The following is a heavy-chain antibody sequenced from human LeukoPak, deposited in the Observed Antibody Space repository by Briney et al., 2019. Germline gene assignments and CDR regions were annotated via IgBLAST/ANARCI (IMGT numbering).Heavy chain of an antibody. D-gene: IGHD1-1*01. Sequence: ASVKVSCKASGYTFTGYYMHWVRQAPGQGLEWLGWINPNSGGTNYAQKFHGRVTMTRDTSITTVYMELSRLRSDDTAVYYCARGLGYQVLWNPPYMDVWGKGTTVTVSS. CDR1: GYTFTGYY. J-gene: IGHJ6*03. CDR2: INPNSGGT. CDR3: ARGLGYQVLWNPPYMDV. V-gene: IGHV1-2*02.